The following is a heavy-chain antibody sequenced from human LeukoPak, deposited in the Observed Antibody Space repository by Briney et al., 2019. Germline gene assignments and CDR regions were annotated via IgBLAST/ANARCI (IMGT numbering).Heavy chain of an antibody. CDR1: GYTFTSYG. D-gene: IGHD3-16*01. CDR3: ARVYRAWGLVPPPLYY. CDR2: ISAYNGNT. J-gene: IGHJ4*02. Sequence: ASVKVSCKASGYTFTSYGISWVRQAPGQGLEWMGWISAYNGNTNYAQKLQGRVTMTTDTSTSTAYMELSSLRSEDTAVYYCARVYRAWGLVPPPLYYWGQGTLVTVSS. V-gene: IGHV1-18*01.